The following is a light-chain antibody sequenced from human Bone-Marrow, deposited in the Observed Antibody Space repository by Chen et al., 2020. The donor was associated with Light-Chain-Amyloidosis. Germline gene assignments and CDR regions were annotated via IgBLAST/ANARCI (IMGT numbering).Light chain of an antibody. CDR3: SSYTITNTLV. Sequence: QSALTQPASESGSPGQSITISCTGTSSDVGGDNHVSWYHQHPAKAPKLMIYEVTNRPSWVPDRFSGSKSDNTASLTISGLQTEDEADYFCSSYTITNTLVFGSGTRVTVL. CDR2: EVT. V-gene: IGLV2-14*01. J-gene: IGLJ1*01. CDR1: SSDVGGDNH.